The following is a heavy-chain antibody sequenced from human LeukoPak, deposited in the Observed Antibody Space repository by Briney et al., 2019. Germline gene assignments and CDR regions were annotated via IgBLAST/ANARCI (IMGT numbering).Heavy chain of an antibody. Sequence: SETLSLTCTVSGGSISSSSYYWGWIRQPPGKGLEWIGSIYYSGSTYYNPSLKSRVTISVDTSKNQFSLKLSSVTAADTAVYYCARHPSSSSWYGGYYYYYMDVWGKGTTATVSS. CDR3: ARHPSSSSWYGGYYYYYMDV. CDR2: IYYSGST. D-gene: IGHD6-13*01. V-gene: IGHV4-39*01. J-gene: IGHJ6*03. CDR1: GGSISSSSYY.